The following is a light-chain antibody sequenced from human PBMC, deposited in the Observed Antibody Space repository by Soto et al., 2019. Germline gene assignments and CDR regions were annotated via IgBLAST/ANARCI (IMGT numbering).Light chain of an antibody. J-gene: IGLJ3*02. V-gene: IGLV2-23*01. Sequence: QSALTQPASVSGSTGQSITISCTGTSSDVGSYNLVAWYQQHPGKAPKLMIYEGSKPPSGVSNRFSGSKSGNTASLTISGLQADDEPDYYCCSYAGSSTWVFGGGTKLTV. CDR1: SSDVGSYNL. CDR3: CSYAGSSTWV. CDR2: EGS.